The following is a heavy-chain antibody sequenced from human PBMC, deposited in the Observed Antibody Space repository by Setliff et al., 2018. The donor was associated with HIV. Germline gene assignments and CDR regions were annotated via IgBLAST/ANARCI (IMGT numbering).Heavy chain of an antibody. CDR2: INPSGGST. J-gene: IGHJ4*02. D-gene: IGHD3-9*01. CDR3: ARSRNSILTGYYPTADFDY. V-gene: IGHV1-46*01. Sequence: ASVKVSCKASGYTFTRCFMHCVRQAPGQGLEWLGMINPSGGSTWYAQKFQGRVTMTTDTSTSTAYMELRSLRSDDTAVYYCARSRNSILTGYYPTADFDYWGQGTLVTVS. CDR1: GYTFTRCF.